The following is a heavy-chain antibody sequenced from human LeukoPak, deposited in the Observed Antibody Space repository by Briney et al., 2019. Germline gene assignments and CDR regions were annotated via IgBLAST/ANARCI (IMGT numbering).Heavy chain of an antibody. J-gene: IGHJ4*02. CDR1: GFTFDDYA. CDR3: AKASTIFGVVIFDY. V-gene: IGHV3-43*02. Sequence: GGSLRLSCAASGFTFDDYAMHWVRHAPGKGLEWVSLISGDGGSTYYADSVKGRFTISRENSKNSLYLQMNSLRTEDAALYYCAKASTIFGVVIFDYWGQGTLVTVSS. D-gene: IGHD3-3*01. CDR2: ISGDGGST.